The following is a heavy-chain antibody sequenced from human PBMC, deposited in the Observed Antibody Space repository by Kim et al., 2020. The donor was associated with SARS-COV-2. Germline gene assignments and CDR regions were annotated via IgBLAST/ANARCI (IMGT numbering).Heavy chain of an antibody. CDR3: ASRRYTGTYYYFDY. Sequence: GALRLSCAASGFTFSSYWMHWVRQAPGKGLVWVSRINSDGGTTSYADSVKGRFTISRDNAKSTLYLQMNSLRAEDTAVYYCASRRYTGTYYYFDYWGQGTLVPVSS. V-gene: IGHV3-74*01. J-gene: IGHJ4*02. CDR1: GFTFSSYW. CDR2: INSDGGTT. D-gene: IGHD1-26*01.